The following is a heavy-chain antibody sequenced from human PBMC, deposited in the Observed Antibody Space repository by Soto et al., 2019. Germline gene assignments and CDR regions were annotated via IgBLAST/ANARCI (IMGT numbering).Heavy chain of an antibody. CDR2: IKLDGSEK. CDR3: AREPNSIDY. D-gene: IGHD1-7*01. V-gene: IGHV3-7*01. CDR1: RFTFSNYW. Sequence: EVQLVESGGGLVQPGGSLRLSCAASRFTFSNYWMSWVRQAPGKGLEWVANIKLDGSEKYYVDSVKGRFTISRDNAKNSLYLQMNSLRAEDTAVYYCAREPNSIDYWGQGTLFTVSS. J-gene: IGHJ4*02.